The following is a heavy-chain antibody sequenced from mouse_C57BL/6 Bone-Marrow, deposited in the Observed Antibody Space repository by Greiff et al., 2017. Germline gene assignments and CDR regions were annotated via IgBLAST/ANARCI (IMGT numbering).Heavy chain of an antibody. CDR3: AREEFITTVVAPYYYAMDH. J-gene: IGHJ4*01. CDR2: IDPSDSYT. Sequence: QVQLQQPGAELVMPGASVKLSCKASGYTFTSYWMHWVKQRPGQGLEWIGEIDPSDSYTNYNQKFKGKSTLTVDKSSSTAYMQLSSLTSEDSAVYYCAREEFITTVVAPYYYAMDHWGQGTSVTVSS. V-gene: IGHV1-69*01. D-gene: IGHD1-1*01. CDR1: GYTFTSYW.